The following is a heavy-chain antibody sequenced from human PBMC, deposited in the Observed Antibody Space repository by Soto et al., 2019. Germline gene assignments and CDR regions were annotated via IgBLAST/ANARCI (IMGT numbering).Heavy chain of an antibody. CDR2: IWYDGSNK. V-gene: IGHV3-33*01. J-gene: IGHJ4*01. CDR3: TTDSYITIVTVRFDY. D-gene: IGHD2-2*02. CDR1: GFTFSSYG. Sequence: GGSLRLSCAASGFTFSSYGMHWVRQAPGKGLEWVAVIWYDGSNKYYADSVKGRFTISRDNSKNTLYLQMNSLRAEDTAVYYCTTDSYITIVTVRFDYWGHGTLVTVSS.